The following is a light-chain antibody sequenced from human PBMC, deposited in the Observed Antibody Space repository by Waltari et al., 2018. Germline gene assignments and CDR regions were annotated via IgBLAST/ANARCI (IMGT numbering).Light chain of an antibody. CDR1: SSDVGSYNY. Sequence: QSALTQPASVSGSPGQSITISCTGTSSDVGSYNYVSWYQQHPGKAPKLLIFEVTDRPSGVSNRFSGSKSGNPASLTTSGLQAEDEADYYCSSYTRTTTLYVFGTGTKVTVL. V-gene: IGLV2-14*03. J-gene: IGLJ1*01. CDR3: SSYTRTTTLYV. CDR2: EVT.